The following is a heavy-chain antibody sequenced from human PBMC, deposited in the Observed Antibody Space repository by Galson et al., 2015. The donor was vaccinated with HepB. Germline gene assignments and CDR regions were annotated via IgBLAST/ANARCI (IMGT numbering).Heavy chain of an antibody. J-gene: IGHJ4*02. CDR3: ARDSLRIVGATFGY. D-gene: IGHD1-26*01. CDR2: ISGSGGST. CDR1: GFTFSSYA. Sequence: SLRLSCAASGFTFSSYAMSWVRQAPGKGLEWVSAISGSGGSTYYADSVKGRFTISRDNSKNTLYLQMNSLRAEDTAVYYCARDSLRIVGATFGYWGQGTLVTVSS. V-gene: IGHV3-23*01.